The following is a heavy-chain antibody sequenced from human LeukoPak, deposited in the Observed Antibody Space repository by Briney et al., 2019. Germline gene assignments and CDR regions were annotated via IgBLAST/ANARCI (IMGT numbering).Heavy chain of an antibody. J-gene: IGHJ4*02. CDR3: ARDGPRITNVRGDY. Sequence: ASVKVSCKASGYTFTSNYMHWVRQAPGQGLEWMGAIHPSGGSTSYAQKFQGRVTMTTDTSTSTAYMELRSLRSDDTAVYYCARDGPRITNVRGDYWGQGTLVTVSS. V-gene: IGHV1-46*01. CDR2: IHPSGGST. CDR1: GYTFTSNY. D-gene: IGHD3-3*01.